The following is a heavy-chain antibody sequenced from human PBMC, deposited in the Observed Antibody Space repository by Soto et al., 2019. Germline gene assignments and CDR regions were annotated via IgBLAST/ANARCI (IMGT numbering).Heavy chain of an antibody. CDR3: ARDRGNYSYGPGDY. CDR1: GGTFSSYA. J-gene: IGHJ4*02. CDR2: IIPIFGTA. D-gene: IGHD5-18*01. Sequence: SVKVSCKASGGTFSSYAISWVRQAPGQGLEWMGGIIPIFGTANYAQKFQGRVTITADESTSTAYMELSSLRSEDTAVYYCARDRGNYSYGPGDYWGQGTLVTVSS. V-gene: IGHV1-69*13.